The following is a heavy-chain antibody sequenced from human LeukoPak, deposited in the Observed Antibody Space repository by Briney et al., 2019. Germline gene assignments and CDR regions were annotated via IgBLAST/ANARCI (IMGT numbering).Heavy chain of an antibody. CDR3: ATNGPGIAVAGYVDY. CDR1: GFTFCGYA. V-gene: IGHV3-30-3*01. J-gene: IGHJ4*02. CDR2: ISYDGSAE. Sequence: PGRSLRLSCAASGFTFCGYAMHWVRQAPGKGLEWVAVISYDGSAEYYADSVKGRFTISRDNSKTTLYLQMNSLRAEDAAVYYCATNGPGIAVAGYVDYWGQGTLVTVSS. D-gene: IGHD6-19*01.